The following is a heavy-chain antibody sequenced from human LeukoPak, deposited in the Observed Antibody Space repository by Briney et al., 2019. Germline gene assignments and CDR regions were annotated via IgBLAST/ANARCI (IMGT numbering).Heavy chain of an antibody. CDR3: ARGALGDDI. J-gene: IGHJ3*02. CDR2: LYSDGST. V-gene: IGHV3-66*01. Sequence: GGSLRLSCAASGFTVSTNYMSWVRQAPGKGLEWVSILYSDGSTYYGDSVKGRFTISRDNSRNTLYLLMNSLRAEDTAVYYCARGALGDDIWGQGTMVTVSS. CDR1: GFTVSTNY. D-gene: IGHD3-16*01.